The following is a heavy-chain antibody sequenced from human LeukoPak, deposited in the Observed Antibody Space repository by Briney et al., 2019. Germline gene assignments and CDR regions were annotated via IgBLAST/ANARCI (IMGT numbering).Heavy chain of an antibody. CDR2: INPNSGGT. V-gene: IGHV1-2*02. D-gene: IGHD6-19*01. J-gene: IGHJ5*02. CDR3: ARSYMSAVADFGFDP. CDR1: GYTFTGYY. Sequence: GASVKVSCKASGYTFTGYYMHWVRQAPGQGLEWMGWINPNSGGTNYAQKFQGRVTMTRDTSISTAYMELSRLRSDDTAVYYCARSYMSAVADFGFDPWGQGTLVTVS.